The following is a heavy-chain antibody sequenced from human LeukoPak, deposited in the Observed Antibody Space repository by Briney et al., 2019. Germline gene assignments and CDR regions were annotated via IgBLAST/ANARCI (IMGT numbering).Heavy chain of an antibody. V-gene: IGHV3-23*01. Sequence: GGSLRLSCVASGFIFSSYGMSWVRQAPGKGLEWVSAISGSGGSTYYADSVKGRFTISRDNSKNTLYLQMNSLRAEDTAVYYCARRPKTGKNFDYWGKGTLVTVSS. CDR3: ARRPKTGKNFDY. CDR1: GFIFSSYG. J-gene: IGHJ4*02. D-gene: IGHD7-27*01. CDR2: ISGSGGST.